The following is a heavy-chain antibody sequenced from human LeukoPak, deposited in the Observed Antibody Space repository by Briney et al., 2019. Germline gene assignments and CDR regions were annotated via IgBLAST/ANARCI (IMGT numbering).Heavy chain of an antibody. CDR3: ARFWSGFDY. Sequence: SETLSLTCSVAGGSISGYKWTWIRQPPGTGPEWIGYIYDTGSTNYNSSLRGRVTISVDTSRNQFSLKLHSVTASDTAVYYCARFWSGFDYWGQGALVTVSS. D-gene: IGHD3-3*01. CDR1: GGSISGYK. V-gene: IGHV4-59*01. CDR2: IYDTGST. J-gene: IGHJ4*02.